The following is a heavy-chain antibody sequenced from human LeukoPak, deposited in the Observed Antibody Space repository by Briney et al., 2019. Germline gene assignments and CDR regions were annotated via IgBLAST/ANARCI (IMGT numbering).Heavy chain of an antibody. D-gene: IGHD3-22*01. CDR1: GGSINSYY. V-gene: IGHV4-59*01. CDR3: ARHYFDSSGFPTHFDS. J-gene: IGHJ4*02. CDR2: IYYSGST. Sequence: SETLSLTCTVSGGSINSYYWSWIRQPSGKGLEWIGYIYYSGSTNYNPSLKSRVTISVDTSKNQFSLKLSSVTTADTAVYYCARHYFDSSGFPTHFDSWGQGTLVTVSS.